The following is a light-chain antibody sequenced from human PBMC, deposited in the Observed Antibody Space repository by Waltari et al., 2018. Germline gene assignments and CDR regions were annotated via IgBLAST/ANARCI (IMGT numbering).Light chain of an antibody. CDR2: DAS. CDR1: QSVLSY. Sequence: EIVLTQSPATLSLSPGESITLSCTASQSVLSYLAWFQQKPGQAPRLLIYDASNRATGIPARFSGSGSGTDFSLTISSLEPEDFAVYYCQQRSNWPLTFGGGTKVEIK. CDR3: QQRSNWPLT. J-gene: IGKJ4*01. V-gene: IGKV3-11*01.